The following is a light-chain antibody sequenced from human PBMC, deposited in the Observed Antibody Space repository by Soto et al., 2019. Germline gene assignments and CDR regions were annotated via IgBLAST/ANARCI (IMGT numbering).Light chain of an antibody. V-gene: IGKV3-20*01. CDR2: DAS. CDR3: QQYGSSSWT. CDR1: QSVSSNY. Sequence: EIVLTQSPGTLSLSPGERATLSCRASQSVSSNYLAWCQQKPGQAPRLLIYDASSRATGIPDRFSGSGSGTDFTLTISRLEPEDFAVYYCQQYGSSSWTFGQGTKVEIK. J-gene: IGKJ1*01.